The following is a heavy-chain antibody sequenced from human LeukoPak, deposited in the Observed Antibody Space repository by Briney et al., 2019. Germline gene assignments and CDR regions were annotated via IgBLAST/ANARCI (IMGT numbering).Heavy chain of an antibody. Sequence: GGSLRLSCAASGFTFSSYEMNWVRQAPGKGLEWVSYISSSGSTIYYADSVKGRFTISRDNAKNSLYLQMNSLRDEDTAVYYCARGRDYYDSDAFDIWGQGTMVTVSS. D-gene: IGHD3-22*01. CDR3: ARGRDYYDSDAFDI. V-gene: IGHV3-48*03. CDR2: ISSSGSTI. J-gene: IGHJ3*02. CDR1: GFTFSSYE.